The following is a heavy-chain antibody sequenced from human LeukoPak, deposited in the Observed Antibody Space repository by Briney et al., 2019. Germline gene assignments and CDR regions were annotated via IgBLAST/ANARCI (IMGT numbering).Heavy chain of an antibody. J-gene: IGHJ4*02. V-gene: IGHV3-21*01. CDR3: ARDLLDYGDYFFDY. D-gene: IGHD4-17*01. CDR2: ISSSSSYI. Sequence: KPGGSLRLSCAASGFTFSSYSMNWVRQAPGKGLEWVSSISSSSSYIYYADSVKGRFTISRDNAKNSLYLQMNSLRAEDSAVYYCARDLLDYGDYFFDYWGQGTLVTVSS. CDR1: GFTFSSYS.